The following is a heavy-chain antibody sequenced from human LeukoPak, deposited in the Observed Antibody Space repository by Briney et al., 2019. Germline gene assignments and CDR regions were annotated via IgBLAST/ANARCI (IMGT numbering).Heavy chain of an antibody. V-gene: IGHV3-23*01. J-gene: IGHJ5*02. CDR2: IRSNGRDT. Sequence: GGSLRLSCAAPGFTFSEYSMSWVRQAPGKGLEWVSNIRSNGRDTYYTDSVKGRFTISRDNSKNTLYLEMNSLRAEDTAVYYCAKGGYTTCFDPWGQGTLVTVSS. D-gene: IGHD2-15*01. CDR3: AKGGYTTCFDP. CDR1: GFTFSEYS.